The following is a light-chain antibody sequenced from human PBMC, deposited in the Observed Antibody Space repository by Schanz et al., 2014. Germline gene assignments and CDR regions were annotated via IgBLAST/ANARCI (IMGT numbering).Light chain of an antibody. CDR3: QQYNTFPWT. CDR2: AAS. Sequence: EIVLTQSPGTLSLSPGERAPLSCRASQSVSSSFLAWYQQKPGQAPRLLIYAASIRAIGIPDRFSGSGSGTEFTLTISSLQPDDFAAYYCQQYNTFPWTFGQGTKVEIK. J-gene: IGKJ1*01. CDR1: QSVSSSF. V-gene: IGKV3-20*01.